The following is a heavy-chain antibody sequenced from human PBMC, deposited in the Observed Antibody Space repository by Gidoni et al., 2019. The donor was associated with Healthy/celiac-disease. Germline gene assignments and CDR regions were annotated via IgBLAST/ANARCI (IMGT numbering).Heavy chain of an antibody. J-gene: IGHJ6*02. CDR2: ISWNSGSI. V-gene: IGHV3-9*01. CDR3: AKDMIMERGYCSGGSCPMGYYGMDV. Sequence: EVQLVESGGGLVQPGRSLRLSCAASGFTFDVYAMHGVRQAPGKGLEWVSGISWNSGSIGYADSVKGRFTISRDNAKNSLYLQMNSLRAEDTALYYCAKDMIMERGYCSGGSCPMGYYGMDVWGQGTTVTVSS. CDR1: GFTFDVYA. D-gene: IGHD2-15*01.